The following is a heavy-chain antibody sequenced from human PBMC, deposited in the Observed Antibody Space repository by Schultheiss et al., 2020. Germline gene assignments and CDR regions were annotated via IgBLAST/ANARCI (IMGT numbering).Heavy chain of an antibody. CDR1: GGSISSGGYY. Sequence: SETLSLTCTVSGGSISSGGYYWSWIRQHPGKGLEWIGEINHSGTTNYNPSLKSRVTISVDTSKKQFSLELTSVTAADTAVYYCAITSASGYDSYYGLDVWGQGTTVTVSS. CDR3: AITSASGYDSYYGLDV. CDR2: INHSGTT. D-gene: IGHD1-14*01. V-gene: IGHV4-61*08. J-gene: IGHJ6*02.